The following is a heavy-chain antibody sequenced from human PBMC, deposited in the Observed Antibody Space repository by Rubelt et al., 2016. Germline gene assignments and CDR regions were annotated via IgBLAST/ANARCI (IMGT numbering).Heavy chain of an antibody. V-gene: IGHV3-74*01. Sequence: QVPGKGLVWVSRINSDGSSTSYVDSVKGRFTISRDNAKNTLYLQMNSLRDEDTAVYYCARGGGGGGMDVWGQGTTVTVSS. J-gene: IGHJ6*02. CDR2: INSDGSST. D-gene: IGHD3-16*01. CDR3: ARGGGGGGMDV.